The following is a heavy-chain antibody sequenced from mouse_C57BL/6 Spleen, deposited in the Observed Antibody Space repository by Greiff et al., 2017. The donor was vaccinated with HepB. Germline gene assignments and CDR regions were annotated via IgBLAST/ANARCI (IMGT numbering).Heavy chain of an antibody. CDR2: ISSGSSTI. J-gene: IGHJ1*03. CDR1: GFTFSDYG. V-gene: IGHV5-17*01. Sequence: EVQRVESGGGLVKPGGSLKLSCAASGFTFSDYGMHWVRQAPEKGLEWVAYISSGSSTIYYADTVKGRFTISRDNAKNTLFLQMTSLRSEDTAMYYCARNTIVTHWYFDVWGTGTTVTVSS. D-gene: IGHD2-5*01. CDR3: ARNTIVTHWYFDV.